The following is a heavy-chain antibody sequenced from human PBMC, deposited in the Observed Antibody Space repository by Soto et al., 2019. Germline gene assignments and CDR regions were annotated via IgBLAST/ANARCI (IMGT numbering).Heavy chain of an antibody. Sequence: ASVKVSCKASGYTFTSYGISWVRQAPGQGLEWMGWISAYNGNTNYAQKLQGRVTMTTDTSTSTAYMELRSLRSDDTAVYYCAAWVRTGTLRYKWFDPWGQGNLVTVSS. D-gene: IGHD1-1*01. V-gene: IGHV1-18*01. CDR3: AAWVRTGTLRYKWFDP. CDR2: ISAYNGNT. CDR1: GYTFTSYG. J-gene: IGHJ5*02.